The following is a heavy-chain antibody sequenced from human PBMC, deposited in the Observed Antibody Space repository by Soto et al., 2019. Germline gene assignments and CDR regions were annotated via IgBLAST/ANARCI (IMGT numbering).Heavy chain of an antibody. V-gene: IGHV3-23*01. CDR3: GKVEVLIVGTGAFDV. J-gene: IGHJ3*01. D-gene: IGHD5-18*01. CDR1: GFTFSSHS. CDR2: ISGSVGST. Sequence: HPGGSLRLSGAASGFTFSSHSMIWVRHAPGNGLEWVSAISGSVGSTYYADSGKGRFTISRDNSKNKPYLQINSLIAEDTAVYYGGKVEVLIVGTGAFDVWGQGTTVTVSS.